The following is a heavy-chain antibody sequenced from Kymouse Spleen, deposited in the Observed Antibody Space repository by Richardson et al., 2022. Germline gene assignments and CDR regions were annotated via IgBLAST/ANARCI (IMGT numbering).Heavy chain of an antibody. V-gene: IGHV4-39*01. CDR3: ARHEGYSTHWYFDL. D-gene: IGHD4-11,IGHD4-11*01. CDR1: GGSISSSSYY. Sequence: QLQLQESGPGLVKPSETLSLTCTVSGGSISSSSYYWGWIRQPPGKGLEWIGSIYYSGSTYYNPSLKSRVTISVDTSKNQFSLKLSSVTAADTAVYYCARHEGYSTHWYFDLWGRGTLVTVSS. CDR2: IYYSGST. J-gene: IGHJ2*01.